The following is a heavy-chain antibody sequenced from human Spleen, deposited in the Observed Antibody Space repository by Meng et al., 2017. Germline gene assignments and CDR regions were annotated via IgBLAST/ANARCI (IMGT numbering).Heavy chain of an antibody. CDR1: GGSFSGYY. J-gene: IGHJ4*02. V-gene: IGHV4-34*01. D-gene: IGHD3-10*01. CDR3: ARGQVKYYYGSGSYYSIYFDY. CDR2: INHSGST. Sequence: SETLSLTCAVYGGSFSGYYWSWIRQPPGKGLEWIGEINHSGSTNYNPSLKSRVTISVDTSKNQFSLKLSSVTAADTAVYYCARGQVKYYYGSGSYYSIYFDYWGQGTLGTVSS.